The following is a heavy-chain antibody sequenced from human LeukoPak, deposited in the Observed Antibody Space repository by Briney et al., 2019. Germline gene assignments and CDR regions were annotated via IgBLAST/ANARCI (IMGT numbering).Heavy chain of an antibody. CDR2: IYPGDSDT. Sequence: PGESLKISCKGSGYSFTNYWIAWVRQMPGKGLEWMGIIYPGDSDTRYSPSFQGQVTISADKSITTAYLQWSSLKASDTAIYYCARHEGYTNTWFDPWGQGTLVTVSS. V-gene: IGHV5-51*01. J-gene: IGHJ5*02. CDR3: ARHEGYTNTWFDP. CDR1: GYSFTNYW. D-gene: IGHD5-18*01.